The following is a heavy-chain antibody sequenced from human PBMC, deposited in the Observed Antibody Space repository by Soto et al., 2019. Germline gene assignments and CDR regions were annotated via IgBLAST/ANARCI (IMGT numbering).Heavy chain of an antibody. CDR2: IYFSGSA. D-gene: IGHD2-15*01. V-gene: IGHV4-61*01. CDR3: ARARLYYRGDSCWPSGFDP. Sequence: SETLSLTCSVSGGSVSSGSTYWTWIRQPPGKGLEWIGYIYFSGSANYNPSLTSRVTMSVATSKDQFSLKLTPVTPEDTAVYYCARARLYYRGDSCWPSGFDPWGQGTLVTVSS. J-gene: IGHJ5*02. CDR1: GGSVSSGSTY.